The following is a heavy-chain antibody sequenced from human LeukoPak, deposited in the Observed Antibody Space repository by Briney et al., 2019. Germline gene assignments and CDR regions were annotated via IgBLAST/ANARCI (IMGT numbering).Heavy chain of an antibody. D-gene: IGHD3-10*01. J-gene: IGHJ4*02. CDR1: GGSFSGYY. V-gene: IGHV4-34*01. Sequence: SETLSLTCAVYGGSFSGYYWSWIRQPPGKGLEWIGEINHSGSTNYNPSLKSRVTISVDTSKNQFSLKLSSVTAADTAVYYCALITMVRGVTPYYFDYWGQGTLVTVSS. CDR3: ALITMVRGVTPYYFDY. CDR2: INHSGST.